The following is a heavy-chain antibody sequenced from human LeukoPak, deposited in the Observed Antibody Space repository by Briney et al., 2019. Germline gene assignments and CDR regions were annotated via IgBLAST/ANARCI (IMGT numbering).Heavy chain of an antibody. CDR1: GFTFSSYS. Sequence: PGGSLRLSCAASGFTFSSYSMNWVRQAPGKGLEWVSSISSSSSYIYYADSVKGRFTISRDNAKNSLYLQMNSLRAEDTAVYYCASHYTYCGGGSCYYYYYGMDVWGKGTTVTVSS. D-gene: IGHD2-15*01. CDR2: ISSSSSYI. V-gene: IGHV3-21*01. J-gene: IGHJ6*04. CDR3: ASHYTYCGGGSCYYYYYGMDV.